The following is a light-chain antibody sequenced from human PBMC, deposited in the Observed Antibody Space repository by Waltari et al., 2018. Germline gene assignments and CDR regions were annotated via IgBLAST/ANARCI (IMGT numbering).Light chain of an antibody. V-gene: IGLV2-23*01. CDR1: SSDVGSHDL. Sequence: QSALTQPASVSASPGQSITISCTGTSSDVGSHDLVSWYQQFPGKAPKLIIYDGNKRPSRVSNRFSGFQSSNTATLTISGLQAEDEADYYCCSDEGDNTWVFGGGTKVTVL. CDR2: DGN. CDR3: CSDEGDNTWV. J-gene: IGLJ3*02.